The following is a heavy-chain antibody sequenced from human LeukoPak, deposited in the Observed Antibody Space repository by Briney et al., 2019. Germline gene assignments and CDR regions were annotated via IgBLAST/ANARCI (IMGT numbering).Heavy chain of an antibody. CDR3: ARGPISAVAALGIFDY. D-gene: IGHD2-15*01. Sequence: GGSLRLSCAASGFTFSSYSMNWVRQAPGKGLEWVSSISSSSSYIYYADSVKGRFTFSRDNAKNSLYLQMNSLRAEDTAMYYCARGPISAVAALGIFDYWGQGTLVTVSS. V-gene: IGHV3-21*06. CDR1: GFTFSSYS. J-gene: IGHJ4*02. CDR2: ISSSSSYI.